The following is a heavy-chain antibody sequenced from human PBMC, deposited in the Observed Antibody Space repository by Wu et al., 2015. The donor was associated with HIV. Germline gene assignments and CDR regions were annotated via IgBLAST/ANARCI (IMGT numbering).Heavy chain of an antibody. D-gene: IGHD2-8*01. CDR3: ARGGHCTQGVCYHLEY. CDR1: GGTFSSDA. Sequence: QVQLVQSGAEVKEPGSSVKVSCKASGGTFSSDAVSWVRQAPGQGLEWMGWMNPNNGYTGYAQNFQGRVTMTRDTSISTAHMELSSLRSEDTAVYFCARGGHCTQGVCYHLEYWGQGTLVTVSS. J-gene: IGHJ4*02. CDR2: MNPNNGYT. V-gene: IGHV1-8*02.